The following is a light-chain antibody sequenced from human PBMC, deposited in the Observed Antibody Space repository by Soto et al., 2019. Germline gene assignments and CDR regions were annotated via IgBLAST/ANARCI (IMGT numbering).Light chain of an antibody. Sequence: EIVLTQSPATLSLSPIERATLSCRASQSVYRSLAWYQQKPGQAPRLLIYDTSTRATGIPARFSGSGSGTEFTLTISSLQSEDFAVYYCQQYNNWPPITFGQGTRLEIK. CDR2: DTS. CDR3: QQYNNWPPIT. CDR1: QSVYRS. V-gene: IGKV3-15*01. J-gene: IGKJ5*01.